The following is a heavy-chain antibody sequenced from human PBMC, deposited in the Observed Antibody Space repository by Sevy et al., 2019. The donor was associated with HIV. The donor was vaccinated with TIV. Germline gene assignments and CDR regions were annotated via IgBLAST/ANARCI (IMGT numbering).Heavy chain of an antibody. CDR2: SRDKAHSYTT. Sequence: GGSLRLSCAASGFTLSDHYMEWVRQAPGKGLEWVGRSRDKAHSYTTEYAASVNGRFTFSRDESKNSLYLQMYSLKTEDTAVYYCSSKLDGPFDLWGQGTLVTVSS. V-gene: IGHV3-72*01. D-gene: IGHD2-8*01. J-gene: IGHJ4*02. CDR3: SSKLDGPFDL. CDR1: GFTLSDHY.